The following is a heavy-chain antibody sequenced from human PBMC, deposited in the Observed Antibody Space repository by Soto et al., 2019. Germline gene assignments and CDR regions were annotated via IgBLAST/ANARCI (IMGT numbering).Heavy chain of an antibody. CDR1: GGSISSYY. D-gene: IGHD6-6*01. CDR3: ASSTSIAAPDWFDP. J-gene: IGHJ5*02. V-gene: IGHV4-59*01. CDR2: IYYSGST. Sequence: SETLSLTCTVSGGSISSYYWSWIRQPPVKGLEWIGYIYYSGSTNYNPSLKSRVTISVDTSKNQFSLKLSSVTAADTAVYYCASSTSIAAPDWFDPWGQGTLVTVSS.